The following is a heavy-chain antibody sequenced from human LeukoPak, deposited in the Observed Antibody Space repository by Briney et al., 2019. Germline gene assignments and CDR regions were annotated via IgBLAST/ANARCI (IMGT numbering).Heavy chain of an antibody. Sequence: GGSLRLSCAASGFTFSSYWMSWVRQAPGKGLEWVANIKQDGSEKYYVDSVKGRFTISRDNAKNSLYLQMNSLRAEDTAVYYCASCRLYYDFWSGYSDVWGKGTTVTVSS. CDR3: ASCRLYYDFWSGYSDV. V-gene: IGHV3-7*01. CDR2: IKQDGSEK. CDR1: GFTFSSYW. J-gene: IGHJ6*04. D-gene: IGHD3-3*01.